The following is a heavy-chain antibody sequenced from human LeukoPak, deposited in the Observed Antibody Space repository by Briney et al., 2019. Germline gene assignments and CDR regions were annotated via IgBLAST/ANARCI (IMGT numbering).Heavy chain of an antibody. CDR1: GGSFSGYY. Sequence: PSETLSLTCAVYGGSFSGYYWSWIRQPPGKGLEWIGEINHSGSTNYNPSLKSRVTISVDTSKNQFSLKLSSVTAADTAVYYCARRWELPFDYWGQGTLVTVSS. D-gene: IGHD1-26*01. CDR3: ARRWELPFDY. CDR2: INHSGST. V-gene: IGHV4-34*01. J-gene: IGHJ4*02.